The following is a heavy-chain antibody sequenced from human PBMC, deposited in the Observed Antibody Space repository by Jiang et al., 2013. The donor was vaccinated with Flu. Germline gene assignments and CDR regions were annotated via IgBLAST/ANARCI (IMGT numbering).Heavy chain of an antibody. CDR1: GYSFTSYY. CDR3: ARLAGRYSSYFDMDV. J-gene: IGHJ6*02. Sequence: EVKKPGESLKISCKGSGYSFTSYYIAWVRQMPGKGLEWMGIIYPGDSDTRYSPSFQGQVTISADKSISTAYLQWSSVKASDTAMYYCARLAGRYSSYFDMDVWGQGTTVTVS. D-gene: IGHD6-13*01. V-gene: IGHV5-51*03. CDR2: IYPGDSDT.